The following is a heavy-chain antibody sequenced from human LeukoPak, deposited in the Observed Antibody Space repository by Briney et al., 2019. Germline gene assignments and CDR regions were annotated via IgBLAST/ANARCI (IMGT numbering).Heavy chain of an antibody. CDR2: ISWDGDST. CDR1: GFTFDDYT. J-gene: IGHJ4*02. CDR3: AKDMDIAMVTCPDS. D-gene: IGHD5-18*01. V-gene: IGHV3-43*01. Sequence: GGSLRLSCAASGFTFDDYTMHWVRQAPGKGLEWVSLISWDGDSTFYADSVKGRFTISRDNSKNSLYLLMNSLRPEDTALYFCAKDMDIAMVTCPDSWGRGTLVTVSS.